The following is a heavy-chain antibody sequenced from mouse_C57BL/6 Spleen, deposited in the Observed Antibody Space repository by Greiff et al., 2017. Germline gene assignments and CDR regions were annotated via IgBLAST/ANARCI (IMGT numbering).Heavy chain of an antibody. CDR3: ARGENGSSPAWCAY. CDR2: IYPGDGDT. CDR1: GYAFSSYW. D-gene: IGHD1-1*01. Sequence: QVQLQQSGAELVKPGASVKISCKASGYAFSSYWMNWVKQRPGKGLEWIGQIYPGDGDTNYNGKFKGKATLTADKSSSTAYMQLSSLTSEDSAVYFCARGENGSSPAWCAYWGQGTLVTVSA. J-gene: IGHJ3*01. V-gene: IGHV1-80*01.